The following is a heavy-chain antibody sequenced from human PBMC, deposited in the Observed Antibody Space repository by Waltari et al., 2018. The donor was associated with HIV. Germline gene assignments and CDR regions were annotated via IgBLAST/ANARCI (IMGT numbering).Heavy chain of an antibody. D-gene: IGHD2-15*01. CDR2: IWYDGTNK. V-gene: IGHV3-33*01. CDR3: ARDRSEGGGYYYYGLDV. Sequence: QVQLVESGGGVVQPGRSLRLSCAASGFTFSSYGMHWVRQAPGKGVEWVAVIWYDGTNKYYADSGKGRFTSSRDNSKNTLYLQMNSLRAEDTAVYYCARDRSEGGGYYYYGLDVWGQGTTVTVSS. J-gene: IGHJ6*02. CDR1: GFTFSSYG.